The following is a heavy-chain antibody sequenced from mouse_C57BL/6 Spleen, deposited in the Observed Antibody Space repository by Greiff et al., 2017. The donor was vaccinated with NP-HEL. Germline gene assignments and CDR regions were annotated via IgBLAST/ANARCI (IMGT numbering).Heavy chain of an antibody. J-gene: IGHJ4*01. Sequence: EVHLVESGPELVKPGASVKISCKASGYSFTDYYLNWVKQSNGTSLAWIGVINPNYGTTSYNQKFKGKATLTVDQSSSTAYMQLNSLTSEDSAVYYCARWGGYYPYAMDYWGQGTSVTVSS. CDR3: ARWGGYYPYAMDY. CDR2: INPNYGTT. CDR1: GYSFTDYY. D-gene: IGHD2-3*01. V-gene: IGHV1-39*01.